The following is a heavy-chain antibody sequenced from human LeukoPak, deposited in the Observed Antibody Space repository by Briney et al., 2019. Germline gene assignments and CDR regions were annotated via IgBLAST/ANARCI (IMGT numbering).Heavy chain of an antibody. CDR1: GGSISSGGYY. CDR2: IYYSGST. Sequence: SQTLSLTCTVSGGSISSGGYYWSWIRQHPGKGLEWIGYIYYSGSTYYNPSLKSRVTISVDTSKNQFSLKLSSVTAADTAVYYCARVIPHFGSSSRGNYYYYYMDVWGKGTTVTVSS. D-gene: IGHD6-6*01. V-gene: IGHV4-31*03. CDR3: ARVIPHFGSSSRGNYYYYYMDV. J-gene: IGHJ6*03.